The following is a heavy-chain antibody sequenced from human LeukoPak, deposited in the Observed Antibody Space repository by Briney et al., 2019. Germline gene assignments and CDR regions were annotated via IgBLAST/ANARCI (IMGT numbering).Heavy chain of an antibody. CDR2: ISRSGDYI. Sequence: GGSLRLSCAASGFTFSSYTMTWVRQVPGKGLEWVSSISRSGDYIFYADSVRGRFTISRDNAKNSLYLQMTSLRAEDTAVYYCAKDRLVGGSDRHPLDYRGQGTLVTVSS. V-gene: IGHV3-21*01. D-gene: IGHD1-26*01. CDR1: GFTFSSYT. J-gene: IGHJ4*02. CDR3: AKDRLVGGSDRHPLDY.